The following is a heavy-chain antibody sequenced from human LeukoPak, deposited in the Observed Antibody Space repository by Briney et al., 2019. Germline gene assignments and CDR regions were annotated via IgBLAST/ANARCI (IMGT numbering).Heavy chain of an antibody. Sequence: ASVKVSCKASGYTFTTYDINWVRQVPGQGLEWMGWMNPNSGNTGYAQKFQGRVTITRNTSISTAYMELSSLRSEDTAVYYCARGRITIFGVVILGTKAYYMDVWGKGTTVTVSS. CDR2: MNPNSGNT. V-gene: IGHV1-8*01. D-gene: IGHD3-3*01. CDR1: GYTFTTYD. J-gene: IGHJ6*03. CDR3: ARGRITIFGVVILGTKAYYMDV.